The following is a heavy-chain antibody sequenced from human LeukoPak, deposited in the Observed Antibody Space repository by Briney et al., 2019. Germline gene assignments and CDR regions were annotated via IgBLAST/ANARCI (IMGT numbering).Heavy chain of an antibody. D-gene: IGHD5-18*01. CDR3: ARVDTAMVAGGGDY. CDR1: GYTFTSYG. V-gene: IGHV1-2*02. CDR2: INPNSGGT. Sequence: ASVKVSCKASGYTFTSYGISWVRQAPGQGLEWMGWINPNSGGTKYAQKFKGRVTMTRDTSISTAYMELSRLRSDDTAVYYCARVDTAMVAGGGDYWGQGTLVTVSS. J-gene: IGHJ4*02.